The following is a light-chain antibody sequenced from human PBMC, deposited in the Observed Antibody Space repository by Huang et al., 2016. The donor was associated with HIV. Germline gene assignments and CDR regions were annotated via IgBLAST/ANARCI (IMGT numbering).Light chain of an antibody. CDR3: QQIYSRSWT. Sequence: DIQMTQSPSSLSASVGDRVNFTCRASQSIGTYVNWYLKKVGKAPELLIYAASILQSGVPSRFRGSGSGTDFTLTISSLQPEDFATYYCQQIYSRSWTFGQGTKVEMK. CDR1: QSIGTY. V-gene: IGKV1-39*01. CDR2: AAS. J-gene: IGKJ1*01.